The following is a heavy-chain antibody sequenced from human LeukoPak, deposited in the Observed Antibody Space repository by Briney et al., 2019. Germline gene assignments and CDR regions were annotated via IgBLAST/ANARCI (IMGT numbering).Heavy chain of an antibody. V-gene: IGHV3-23*01. CDR3: AKTAKGSLPAYYYDS. D-gene: IGHD3-10*01. CDR2: ISGSGGST. Sequence: GGSLRLSCVASGIAFSGDAMNWVRQAPGKGLDWVSGISGSGGSTYYADFVKGRFTISRDNSKNTLYLEMNSLIAEDTATYYCAKTAKGSLPAYYYDSWGQGTLVTVSS. J-gene: IGHJ5*01. CDR1: GIAFSGDA.